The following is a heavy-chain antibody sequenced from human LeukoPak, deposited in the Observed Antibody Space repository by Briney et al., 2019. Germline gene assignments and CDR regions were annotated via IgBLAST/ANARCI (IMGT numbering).Heavy chain of an antibody. J-gene: IGHJ4*02. CDR3: ARSGEMATINGFDY. D-gene: IGHD5-24*01. V-gene: IGHV1-69*05. Sequence: GASVKVSCKASGYTFTSYGISWVRQAPGQGLEWMGGIIPIFGTANYAQKFQGRVTITTDESTSTAYMELSSLRSEDTAVYYCARSGEMATINGFDYWGQGTLVTVSS. CDR2: IIPIFGTA. CDR1: GYTFTSYG.